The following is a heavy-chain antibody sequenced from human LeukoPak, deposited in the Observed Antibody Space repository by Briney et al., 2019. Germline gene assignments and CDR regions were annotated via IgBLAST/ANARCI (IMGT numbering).Heavy chain of an antibody. CDR2: IIPILGIA. V-gene: IGHV1-69*02. Sequence: SVKVSCKASGGTFSSYTISWVRQAPGQGLEWMGRIIPILGIANYAQKCQGRVTITADKSTSTAYMELSSLRSEDTAVYYCTHYSNYRYYFDYWGQGTLVTVSS. CDR3: THYSNYRYYFDY. CDR1: GGTFSSYT. D-gene: IGHD4-11*01. J-gene: IGHJ4*02.